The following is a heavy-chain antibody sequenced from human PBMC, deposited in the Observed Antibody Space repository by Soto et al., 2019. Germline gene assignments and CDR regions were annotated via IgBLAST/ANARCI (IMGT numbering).Heavy chain of an antibody. D-gene: IGHD2-15*01. CDR2: ISSSSSTI. J-gene: IGHJ4*02. CDR3: ARMGKYCSGGSCYPHFDY. V-gene: IGHV3-48*01. CDR1: GFTFSSYS. Sequence: EVQLVESGGGLVQPGGSLRLSCAASGFTFSSYSMNWVRQTPGKGLEWVSYISSSSSTIYYADSVKGRFTISRDNAKNSLYLQMNSLRAEDTAVYYCARMGKYCSGGSCYPHFDYWGQGTLVTVSS.